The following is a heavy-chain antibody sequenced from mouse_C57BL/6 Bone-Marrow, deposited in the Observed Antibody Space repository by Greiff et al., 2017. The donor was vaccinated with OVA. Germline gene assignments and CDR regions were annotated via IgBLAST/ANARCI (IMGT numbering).Heavy chain of an antibody. Sequence: QVQLKQSGADLAKPGASVKLSCKASGYTFTSYWMHWVKQRPGQGLEWIGYINPSSGYTKYNQKFKDKATLTADKSSSTAYMQLSSLTYEDSAVYYCARRDYGSSYNYAMDYWGQGTSVTVSS. J-gene: IGHJ4*01. CDR3: ARRDYGSSYNYAMDY. CDR1: GYTFTSYW. V-gene: IGHV1-7*01. CDR2: INPSSGYT. D-gene: IGHD1-1*01.